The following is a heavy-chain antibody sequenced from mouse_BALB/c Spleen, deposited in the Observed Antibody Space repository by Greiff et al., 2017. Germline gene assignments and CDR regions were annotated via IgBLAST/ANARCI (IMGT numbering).Heavy chain of an antibody. Sequence: VQRVESGPGLVAPSQSLSITCTVSGFSLSRYSVHWVRQPPGKGLEWLGMIWGGGSTDYNSALKSRLSISKDNSKGQVFLKMNSLQTGDTAMYYGARGWVYDGYYDAMDYWGQGTSVTVSS. CDR2: IWGGGST. CDR3: ARGWVYDGYYDAMDY. V-gene: IGHV2-6-4*01. D-gene: IGHD2-3*01. CDR1: GFSLSRYS. J-gene: IGHJ4*01.